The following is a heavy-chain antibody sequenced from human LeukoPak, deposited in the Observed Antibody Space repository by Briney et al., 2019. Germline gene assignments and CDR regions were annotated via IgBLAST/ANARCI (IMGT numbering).Heavy chain of an antibody. CDR2: IYYSGST. D-gene: IGHD3-22*01. Sequence: SQTLSLTCTVSGGSISSSGYYWSWIRQHPGKGLEWIGYIYYSGSTYYNPSLKSRVTISVDTSKNQFSLKLSSVTAADTAVYYCAGVRGYDSSGYPDYWGQGTRVTVSS. V-gene: IGHV4-31*03. J-gene: IGHJ4*02. CDR3: AGVRGYDSSGYPDY. CDR1: GGSISSSGYY.